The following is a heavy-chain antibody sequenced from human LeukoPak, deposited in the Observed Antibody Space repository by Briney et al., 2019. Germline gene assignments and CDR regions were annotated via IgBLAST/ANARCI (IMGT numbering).Heavy chain of an antibody. CDR1: GGSISSYY. CDR2: IYTSGST. CDR3: ARIGGTYYEYYFDY. V-gene: IGHV4-4*07. D-gene: IGHD1-26*01. J-gene: IGHJ4*02. Sequence: SETLSLTCTVSGGSISSYYWSWIRQPAGKRLEWIGRIYTSGSTNYNPSLKSRVTMSVDTSKNQFSLKLSSVTAADTAAYYCARIGGTYYEYYFDYWGQGTLVTVSS.